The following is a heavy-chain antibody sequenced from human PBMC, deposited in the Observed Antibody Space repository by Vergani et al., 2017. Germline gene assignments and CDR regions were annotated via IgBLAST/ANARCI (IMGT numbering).Heavy chain of an antibody. CDR3: AKVCDSTICPYGGGALDV. CDR2: INNTGGST. Sequence: QLLESGGGLIQPGGSLRLSCAASGFTFNSYAMTWVRQAPGKGLEWVSGINNTGGSTYYADSVQGRLTIARDNSENTLYLQMTDLIAEDTATYYCAKVCDSTICPYGGGALDVWVQGTMVTVSS. J-gene: IGHJ3*01. D-gene: IGHD2/OR15-2a*01. CDR1: GFTFNSYA. V-gene: IGHV3-23*01.